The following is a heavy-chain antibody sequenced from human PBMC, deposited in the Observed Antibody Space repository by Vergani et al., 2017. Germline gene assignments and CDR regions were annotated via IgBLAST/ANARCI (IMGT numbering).Heavy chain of an antibody. V-gene: IGHV3-21*01. CDR3: ARTTGYSYGLDY. J-gene: IGHJ4*02. CDR1: GFTFSSYS. D-gene: IGHD5-18*01. Sequence: EVQLVESGGGLVKPGGSLRLSCAASGFTFSSYSVNWVRQAPGKGLEWVSSISSSSSYIYYADSVKGRFTISRDNAKNSLYLQMNSLRAEDTAVYYCARTTGYSYGLDYWGQGTLVTVSS. CDR2: ISSSSSYI.